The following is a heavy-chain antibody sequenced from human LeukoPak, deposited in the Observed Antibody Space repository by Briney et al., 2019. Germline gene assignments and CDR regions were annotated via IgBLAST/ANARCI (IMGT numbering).Heavy chain of an antibody. CDR2: ISCSGSTK. D-gene: IGHD4-17*01. Sequence: GGPLRLFCAASGFIFSSYEMNWVRRAPGKGLEGVSYISCSGSTKLYGDSGKGRFNIPREIPENPLYLKIHRLRAEHTVVYYCARGGATVTDFDYWGQGTVVTVSS. J-gene: IGHJ4*02. V-gene: IGHV3-48*03. CDR1: GFIFSSYE. CDR3: ARGGATVTDFDY.